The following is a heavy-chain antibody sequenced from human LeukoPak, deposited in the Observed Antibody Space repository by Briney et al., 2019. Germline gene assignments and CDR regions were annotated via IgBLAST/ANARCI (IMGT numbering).Heavy chain of an antibody. CDR3: ARAMYSGSYYGVPFDY. CDR1: GFTFSSYW. V-gene: IGHV3-7*01. Sequence: GGSLRLSCAASGFTFSSYWMSWVRQAPGKGLEWVANIKQDGSEKYYVDSVKGRFTISRDNAKTSLYLQMNSLRAEDTAVYYCARAMYSGSYYGVPFDYWGQGTLVTVSS. CDR2: IKQDGSEK. J-gene: IGHJ4*02. D-gene: IGHD1-26*01.